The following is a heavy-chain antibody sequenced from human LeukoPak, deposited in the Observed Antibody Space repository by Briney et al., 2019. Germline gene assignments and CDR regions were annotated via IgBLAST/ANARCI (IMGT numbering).Heavy chain of an antibody. D-gene: IGHD1-26*01. CDR1: GFTFSSYW. J-gene: IGHJ4*02. V-gene: IGHV3-7*03. Sequence: GRSLRLSCAASGFTFSSYWMSWVRQAPGKGLEWVANIKQDGSEKYYVDSVKGRFTISRDNAKNSLYLQMNSLRAEDTAVYYCARDSGSYGDRYFDYWGQGALVTVSS. CDR2: IKQDGSEK. CDR3: ARDSGSYGDRYFDY.